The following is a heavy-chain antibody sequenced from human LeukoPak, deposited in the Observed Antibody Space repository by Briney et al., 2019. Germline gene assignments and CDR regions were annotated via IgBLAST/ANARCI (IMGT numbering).Heavy chain of an antibody. CDR3: ARDHDYGDYGTYEDY. D-gene: IGHD4-17*01. V-gene: IGHV6-1*01. J-gene: IGHJ4*02. CDR2: TYYRSKWYH. CDR1: GDSGSRNSVA. Sequence: SQTLSLTCAISGDSGSRNSVAWNWIRQSPSRGLEWLGRTYYRSKWYHDYAVSVKSRITINPDTSKNHFSLQLNSVTPEDTAVYYCARDHDYGDYGTYEDYWGQGTLVTVSS.